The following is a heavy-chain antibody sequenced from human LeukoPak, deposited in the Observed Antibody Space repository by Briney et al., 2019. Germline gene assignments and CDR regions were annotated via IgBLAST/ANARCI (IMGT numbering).Heavy chain of an antibody. CDR3: ARDGGAAAANFDY. CDR2: INWNSGSK. CDR1: GFAFDDHG. D-gene: IGHD6-13*01. Sequence: GGSLRLSCATSGFAFDDHGLSWVRQAPGKGLEWVSGINWNSGSKRYAASVKGRFTISRDNSKNTLYLQMNSLRAEDTAVYYCARDGGAAAANFDYWGQGTLVTVSS. V-gene: IGHV3-20*04. J-gene: IGHJ4*02.